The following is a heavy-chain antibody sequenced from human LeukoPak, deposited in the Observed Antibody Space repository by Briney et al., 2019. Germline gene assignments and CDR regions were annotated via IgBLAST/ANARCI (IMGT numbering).Heavy chain of an antibody. V-gene: IGHV3-48*03. CDR1: GFIFSSYE. Sequence: GGSLRLSCAASGFIFSSYEMSWVRRAPGKGLEWVSYISSSGRTMYYADSVKGRFTVSRDNAKNSLYLQMNSLRAEDTAIYYCARDNYSGSRYFDHWGQGTLVTVSS. CDR3: ARDNYSGSRYFDH. CDR2: ISSSGRTM. J-gene: IGHJ4*02. D-gene: IGHD1-26*01.